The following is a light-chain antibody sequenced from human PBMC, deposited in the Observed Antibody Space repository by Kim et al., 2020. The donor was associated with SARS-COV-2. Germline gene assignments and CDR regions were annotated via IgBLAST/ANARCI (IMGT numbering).Light chain of an antibody. CDR2: RNN. CDR3: AAWDSSLRVWV. V-gene: IGLV10-54*04. Sequence: QTATLTCTGNNNNVGDQGATWLQQHQGHPPKLLSYRNNNRPSGISERFSASRSGNTASLTITGLQPEDETDYYCAAWDSSLRVWVFGGGTQLTVL. J-gene: IGLJ3*02. CDR1: NNNVGDQG.